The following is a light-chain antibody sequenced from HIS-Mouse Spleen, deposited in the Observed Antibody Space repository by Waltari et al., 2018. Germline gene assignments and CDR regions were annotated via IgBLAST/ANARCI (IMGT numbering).Light chain of an antibody. CDR1: KLGDKY. Sequence: SYELTQRPSVSVSPGQTASITCSGDKLGDKYACWYQQKPGQSPGLVIYQDSKRPSGIPERFSGSNSGNTATLTISGTQAMDEADYYCQAWDSSTVVFGGGTKLTVL. CDR3: QAWDSSTVV. J-gene: IGLJ2*01. V-gene: IGLV3-1*01. CDR2: QDS.